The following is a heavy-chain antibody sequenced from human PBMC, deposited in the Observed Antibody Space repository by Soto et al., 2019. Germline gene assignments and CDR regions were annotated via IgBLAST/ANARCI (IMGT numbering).Heavy chain of an antibody. Sequence: GESLKISCAASGFTFSSYWMSWVRQAPGKGLEWVANIKQDGSEKYYVDSVKGRFTISRDNAKNSLYLQMNSLRAEDTAVYYCARVGIAAAGIGFFGWYFDLWGRGTLVTVSS. V-gene: IGHV3-7*01. CDR2: IKQDGSEK. J-gene: IGHJ2*01. CDR1: GFTFSSYW. CDR3: ARVGIAAAGIGFFGWYFDL. D-gene: IGHD6-13*01.